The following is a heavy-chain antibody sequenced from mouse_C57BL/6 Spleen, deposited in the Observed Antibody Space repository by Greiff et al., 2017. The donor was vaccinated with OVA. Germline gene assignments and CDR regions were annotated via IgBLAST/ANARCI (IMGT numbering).Heavy chain of an antibody. V-gene: IGHV1-4*01. CDR1: GYTFTSYT. CDR2: INPSSGYT. Sequence: VMLVESGAELARPGASVKMSCKASGYTFTSYTMHWVKQRPGQGLEWIGYINPSSGYTKYNQKFKDKATLTADKSSSTAYMQLSSLTSEDSAVYYCARGYYGTGGYFDVWGTGTTVTVSS. CDR3: ARGYYGTGGYFDV. J-gene: IGHJ1*03. D-gene: IGHD1-1*01.